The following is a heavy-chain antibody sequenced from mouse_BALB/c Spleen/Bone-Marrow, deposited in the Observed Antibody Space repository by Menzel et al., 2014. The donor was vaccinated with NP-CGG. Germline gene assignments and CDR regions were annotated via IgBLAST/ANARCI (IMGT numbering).Heavy chain of an antibody. J-gene: IGHJ3*01. CDR2: IDPANGNT. Sequence: EVQLQQSGAELVKSGASVKLSCTASGFNIKDTYMHWVKQRPEQGLEWIGRIDPANGNTKYDPKFQGKATITADTSSNTADLQLSSLTSEDTAVYYCARRGDGYYAWFAYWGQGTLVTVSA. V-gene: IGHV14-3*02. CDR3: ARRGDGYYAWFAY. CDR1: GFNIKDTY. D-gene: IGHD2-3*01.